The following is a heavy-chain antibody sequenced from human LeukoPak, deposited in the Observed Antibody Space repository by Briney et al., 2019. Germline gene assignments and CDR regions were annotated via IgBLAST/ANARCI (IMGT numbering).Heavy chain of an antibody. J-gene: IGHJ5*02. CDR2: IVPIFGTA. D-gene: IGHD3-9*01. V-gene: IGHV1-69*13. CDR3: ARWHDILTGYYIRTLGFDP. CDR1: GGTFSSYA. Sequence: SVKVSCKASGGTFSSYAISWVRQAPGQGLEWMGGIVPIFGTANYAQKFQGRVTITADESTSTAYMELSSLRSEDTAVYYCARWHDILTGYYIRTLGFDPWGQGTLVTVSS.